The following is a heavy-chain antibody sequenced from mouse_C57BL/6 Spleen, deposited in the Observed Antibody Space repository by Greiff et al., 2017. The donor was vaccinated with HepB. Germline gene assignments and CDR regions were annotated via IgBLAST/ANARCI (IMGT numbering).Heavy chain of an antibody. CDR2: ISDGGSYT. Sequence: EVKLVESRGGLVKPGGSLKLSCAASGFTFSSYAMSWVRQTPEKRLEWVATISDGGSYTYYPDNVKGRFTISRDNAKNNLYLQMSHLKSEDTAMYYCARYDPWFAYWGQGTLVTVSA. D-gene: IGHD2-3*01. CDR3: ARYDPWFAY. CDR1: GFTFSSYA. J-gene: IGHJ3*01. V-gene: IGHV5-4*03.